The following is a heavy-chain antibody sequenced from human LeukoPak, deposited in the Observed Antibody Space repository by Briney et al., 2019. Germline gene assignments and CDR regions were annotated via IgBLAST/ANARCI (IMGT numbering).Heavy chain of an antibody. CDR1: GYTITSYA. J-gene: IGHJ5*02. V-gene: IGHV1-3*01. Sequence: ASVKVSCKASGYTITSYAIHWVRQAPGQRLEWMGWINGDNGNTKYSQKFQGRVTITGDASASTAYMELSSLRSEDTAVYYCARGPALDYDYVWGSYRPSHFDPWGQGTLVTVSS. CDR3: ARGPALDYDYVWGSYRPSHFDP. CDR2: INGDNGNT. D-gene: IGHD3-16*02.